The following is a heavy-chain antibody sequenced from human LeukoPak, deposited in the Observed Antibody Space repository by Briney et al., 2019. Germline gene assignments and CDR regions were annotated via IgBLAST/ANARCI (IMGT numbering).Heavy chain of an antibody. CDR2: ISTSGYT. D-gene: IGHD1-1*01. CDR1: DDSISSNNYY. CDR3: ARGDFATGFFDF. V-gene: IGHV4-61*02. Sequence: PSETLSLTCTVSDDSISSNNYYWSWIRQPAGKGLEWIGRISTSGYTNYSPSFESRLTISVDTSNNQISLKLSSVTATDTAVYFCARGDFATGFFDFWGQGTLVTVSS. J-gene: IGHJ4*02.